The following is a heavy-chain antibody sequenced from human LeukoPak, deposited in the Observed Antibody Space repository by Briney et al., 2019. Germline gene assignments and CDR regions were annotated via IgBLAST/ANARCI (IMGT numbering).Heavy chain of an antibody. CDR1: GFTFSNYN. V-gene: IGHV3-21*01. CDR2: ISSSSSYI. CDR3: ARVNTIRTDSSSWYFDYYYMDV. J-gene: IGHJ6*03. D-gene: IGHD6-13*01. Sequence: PGGSLRLSCAASGFTFSNYNMNWVRQAPGKGLEWVSSISSSSSYIYYADSVKGRFTISRDNAKNSLYLQMNSLRAEDTAVYYCARVNTIRTDSSSWYFDYYYMDVWGKGTTVTISS.